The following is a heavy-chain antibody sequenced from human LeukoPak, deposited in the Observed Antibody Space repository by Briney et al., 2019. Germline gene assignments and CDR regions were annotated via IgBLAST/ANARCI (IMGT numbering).Heavy chain of an antibody. CDR3: ARDLDFWSGYRHFDY. V-gene: IGHV3-21*01. Sequence: GGSLRLSCAASGFTFSSYSMNWVRQAPGKGLEWVSSISSSSSYIYYADSVKGRFTISRDNAKNSLYLQMYSLRAEDTAVYYCARDLDFWSGYRHFDYWGQGTLVTVSS. CDR1: GFTFSSYS. J-gene: IGHJ4*02. D-gene: IGHD3-3*01. CDR2: ISSSSSYI.